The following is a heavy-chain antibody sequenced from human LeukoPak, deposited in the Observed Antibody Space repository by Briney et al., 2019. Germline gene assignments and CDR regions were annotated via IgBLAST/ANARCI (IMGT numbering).Heavy chain of an antibody. D-gene: IGHD3-22*01. V-gene: IGHV1-2*02. CDR1: GYTFTGYY. CDR3: ARANRGYYDSSGYYDPLDY. CDR2: INPNSGGT. J-gene: IGHJ4*02. Sequence: ASVKVSCKASGYTFTGYYMHWVRQAPGQGLEWMGWINPNSGGTNYAQKFQGRVTMTRDTSISTAYMELSRLRSDDTAVYYCARANRGYYDSSGYYDPLDYWGQGTLVTVSS.